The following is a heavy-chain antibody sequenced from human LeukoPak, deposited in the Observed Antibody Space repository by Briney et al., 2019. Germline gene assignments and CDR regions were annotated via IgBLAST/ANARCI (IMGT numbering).Heavy chain of an antibody. Sequence: QSGGSLRLXCAASGFTYSSHWMSWVRQAPGKGLESVANINQYGSEINYVDSVKGRFTISRDNAKSSLYLQMNSLRAEDTAIYYCARDHVVDGLVFDYWGQGTLVTVSS. CDR3: ARDHVVDGLVFDY. D-gene: IGHD2-15*01. V-gene: IGHV3-7*01. CDR1: GFTYSSHW. CDR2: INQYGSEI. J-gene: IGHJ4*02.